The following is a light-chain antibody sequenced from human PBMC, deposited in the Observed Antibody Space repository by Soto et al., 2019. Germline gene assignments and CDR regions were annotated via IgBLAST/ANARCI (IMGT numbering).Light chain of an antibody. CDR1: QSFSSN. CDR2: GAS. Sequence: DIVMTQSPATLSVSPGERATLSCRASQSFSSNLAWYQQKPGQAPRLLIDGASTRATGISARFSGSGSGTEFTLTISSLQSEDLAVYYCQQYNNWPLTFGQGTRLEI. CDR3: QQYNNWPLT. J-gene: IGKJ5*01. V-gene: IGKV3-15*01.